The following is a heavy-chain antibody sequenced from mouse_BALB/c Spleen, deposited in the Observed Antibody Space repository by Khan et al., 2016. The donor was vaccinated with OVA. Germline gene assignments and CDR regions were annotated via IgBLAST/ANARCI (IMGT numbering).Heavy chain of an antibody. Sequence: EVELVESGGGLVKPGGSLKLSCEVSGFTFSTYAMSWVRQTPEKRLEWVASISSDGDYTFYLDSVKGRFTISRDNAKNTLYLEMSSLRSDDTAMFYCARSPYGNFDYWGQGTLVTVSA. CDR3: ARSPYGNFDY. CDR1: GFTFSTYA. D-gene: IGHD2-1*01. J-gene: IGHJ3*01. V-gene: IGHV5-9-3*01. CDR2: ISSDGDYT.